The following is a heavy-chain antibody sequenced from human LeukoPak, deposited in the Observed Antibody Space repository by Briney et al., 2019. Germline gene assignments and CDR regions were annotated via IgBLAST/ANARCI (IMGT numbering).Heavy chain of an antibody. D-gene: IGHD2-2*02. CDR2: ISSNGGST. CDR3: ARGYCSSTSCYTLYYYYYMDV. V-gene: IGHV3-64*01. Sequence: GRSLRLSCAASGFTFSSYAMHWVRQAPGKGLEYVSAISSNGGSTYYANSVKGRFTISRDNSKNTLYLQMGSLRAEDMAVYYCARGYCSSTSCYTLYYYYYMDVWGKGTTVTVSS. J-gene: IGHJ6*03. CDR1: GFTFSSYA.